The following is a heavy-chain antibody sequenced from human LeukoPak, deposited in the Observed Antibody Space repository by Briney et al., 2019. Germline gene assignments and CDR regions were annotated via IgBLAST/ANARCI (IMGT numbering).Heavy chain of an antibody. V-gene: IGHV4-59*01. CDR1: GGSISSYY. D-gene: IGHD6-13*01. CDR2: IYYSGTT. J-gene: IGHJ4*02. Sequence: SETLSLTCTVSGGSISSYYWSWIRQPPGKGLEWIGYIYYSGTTNYNPSLKSRVTISVDTSKNRFSLKLSSVTAADTAIYYCARGVYIAAAQYGYWGQGTLVSVSS. CDR3: ARGVYIAAAQYGY.